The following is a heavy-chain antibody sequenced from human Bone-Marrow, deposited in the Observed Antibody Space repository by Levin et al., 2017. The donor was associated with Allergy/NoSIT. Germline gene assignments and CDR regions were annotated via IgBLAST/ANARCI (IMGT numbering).Heavy chain of an antibody. Sequence: ETLSLTCAASGFTFSTYSMNWVRQAPGKGLEWVSSISSSSTIIYSADSVKGRFTISRDNAKNSLYLQMNSLRDEDTAVYYCTRALRNADSSGCWFDPWGQGTLVTVSS. CDR2: ISSSSTII. D-gene: IGHD6-19*01. J-gene: IGHJ5*02. CDR3: TRALRNADSSGCWFDP. CDR1: GFTFSTYS. V-gene: IGHV3-48*02.